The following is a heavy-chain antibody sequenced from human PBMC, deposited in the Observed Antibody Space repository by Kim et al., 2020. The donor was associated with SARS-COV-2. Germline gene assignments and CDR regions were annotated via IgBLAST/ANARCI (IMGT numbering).Heavy chain of an antibody. J-gene: IGHJ5*02. D-gene: IGHD2-15*01. CDR1: GYTFTGYY. CDR2: INPNSGGT. V-gene: IGHV1-2*02. CDR3: ARRGREYCSGGSCYSSSRFDP. Sequence: ASVKVSCKASGYTFTGYYMHWVRQAPGQGLEWMGWINPNSGGTNYAQKFQGRVTMTRDTSISTAYMELSRLRSDDTAVYYCARRGREYCSGGSCYSSSRFDPWGQGTLVTVSS.